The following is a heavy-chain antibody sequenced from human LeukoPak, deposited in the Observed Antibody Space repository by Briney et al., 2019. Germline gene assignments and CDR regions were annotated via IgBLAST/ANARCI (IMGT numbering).Heavy chain of an antibody. CDR3: AKENAGDYIDS. Sequence: GGSLRLSCAASGFTVSSNYMSWVRQAPGKGLEWVSVIYSGGSTYYADSVKGRFTISRDNSKNTLYLQMNSLRAEDTAVYYCAKENAGDYIDSWGQGTLVTVSS. CDR2: IYSGGST. V-gene: IGHV3-66*01. CDR1: GFTVSSNY. J-gene: IGHJ4*02.